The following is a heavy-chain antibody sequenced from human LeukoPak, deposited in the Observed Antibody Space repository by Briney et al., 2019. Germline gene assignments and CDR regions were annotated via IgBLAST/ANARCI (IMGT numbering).Heavy chain of an antibody. CDR2: INHSGST. V-gene: IGHV4-34*01. CDR3: ARGHYRQPFDY. CDR1: GGSFSGYY. D-gene: IGHD4-11*01. Sequence: SETLSLTCAVYGGSFSGYYWSWIRQPPGKGLEWIGEINHSGSTNYNPSLKSRVTISVDTSKNQFSLKLSSVTAADTAVYYLARGHYRQPFDYWGQGTLVTVSS. J-gene: IGHJ4*02.